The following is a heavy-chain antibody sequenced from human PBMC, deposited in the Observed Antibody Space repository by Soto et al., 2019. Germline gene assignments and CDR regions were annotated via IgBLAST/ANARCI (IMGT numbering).Heavy chain of an antibody. Sequence: EVQLVESGGGLVQPGGSLRLSCVASGFTLRNYWMHWFRQAPGKGLVWVSRITNDGSTTYYADSVKGRFTISRDNAKNTLYLQVNSLRVEDTAVYYCARDQDGAGGTADDWGQGTLVTVS. CDR1: GFTLRNYW. D-gene: IGHD1-26*01. CDR3: ARDQDGAGGTADD. J-gene: IGHJ4*02. CDR2: ITNDGSTT. V-gene: IGHV3-74*01.